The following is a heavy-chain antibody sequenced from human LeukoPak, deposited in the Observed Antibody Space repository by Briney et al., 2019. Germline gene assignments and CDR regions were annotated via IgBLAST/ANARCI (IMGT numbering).Heavy chain of an antibody. V-gene: IGHV4-39*07. Sequence: SETLSLTCTVSGGSISSSSYYWGWIRQPPGKGLGWIGSIYYSGSTYYNPSLKSRVTISVDTSKNQFSLKLSSVTAADTAVYYCARVAVVAATTPDAFDIWGQGTMVTVSS. D-gene: IGHD2-15*01. CDR1: GGSISSSSYY. J-gene: IGHJ3*02. CDR2: IYYSGST. CDR3: ARVAVVAATTPDAFDI.